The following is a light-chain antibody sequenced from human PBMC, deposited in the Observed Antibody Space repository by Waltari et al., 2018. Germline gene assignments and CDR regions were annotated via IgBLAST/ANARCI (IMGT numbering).Light chain of an antibody. V-gene: IGKV1-5*03. Sequence: DIQMTQSPSTLSASVGDRVTITCRARQSISSWLAWYQQKPGKAPKLLIYKASSLESGVPSRFSGSGSGTEFTLTISSLQPDDFATYYCQQYNSYSRTFGQGTKVEIK. CDR2: KAS. CDR1: QSISSW. J-gene: IGKJ1*01. CDR3: QQYNSYSRT.